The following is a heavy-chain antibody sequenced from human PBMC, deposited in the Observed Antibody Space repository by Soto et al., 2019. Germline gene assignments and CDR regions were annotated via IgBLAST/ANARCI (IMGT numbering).Heavy chain of an antibody. Sequence: PVKVSCKASGGTFSSYTLIWVQQAPGQGLEWMGGIIPIFGTPNYAPKFQGRITITADESTSAAYMELSSLRSEDTAVYYCARQMWCPGGTCYSALDYWGQGTLVTVS. V-gene: IGHV1-69*13. CDR2: IIPIFGTP. D-gene: IGHD2-15*01. CDR3: ARQMWCPGGTCYSALDY. CDR1: GGTFSSYT. J-gene: IGHJ4*02.